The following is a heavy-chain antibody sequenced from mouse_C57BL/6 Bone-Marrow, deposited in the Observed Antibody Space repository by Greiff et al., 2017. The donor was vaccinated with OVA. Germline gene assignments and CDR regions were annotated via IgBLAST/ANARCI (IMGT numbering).Heavy chain of an antibody. V-gene: IGHV1-82*01. CDR2: IYPGDGDT. CDR3: ARLRLRPYWYFDV. CDR1: GYAFSSSW. J-gene: IGHJ1*03. Sequence: VQLQQSGPELVKPGASVKISCKASGYAFSSSWMNWVKQRPGKGLEWIGRIYPGDGDTNYNGKFKGKATLTADKSSSTAYMQLSSLTSEDSAVYFCARLRLRPYWYFDVWGTGTTVTVSS. D-gene: IGHD2-4*01.